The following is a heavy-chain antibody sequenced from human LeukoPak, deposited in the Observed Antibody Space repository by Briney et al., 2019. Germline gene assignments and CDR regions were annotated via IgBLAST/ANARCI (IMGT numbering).Heavy chain of an antibody. Sequence: GGSLRLSCAASGFTFSDYYMSWVRQAPGKGLEWVSVIYSGGSTYYTDSVKGRFTISRDNSKNTLYLQMNSLRAEDTAVYYCARDPRGGYFGSGSYSEWYFDLWGRGTLVTVSS. V-gene: IGHV3-53*01. D-gene: IGHD3-10*01. CDR1: GFTFSDYY. CDR3: ARDPRGGYFGSGSYSEWYFDL. J-gene: IGHJ2*01. CDR2: IYSGGST.